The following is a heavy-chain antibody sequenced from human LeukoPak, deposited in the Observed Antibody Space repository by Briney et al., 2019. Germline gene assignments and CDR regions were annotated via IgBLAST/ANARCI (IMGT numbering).Heavy chain of an antibody. V-gene: IGHV4-39*07. D-gene: IGHD3-22*01. Sequence: SETLSLTCTVSGGSISSSSYYWGWIRQPPGKGLEWIGSIYYSGSTYYNPSLKSRVTIPVDTSKNQFSLKLSSVTAADTAVYYCARAATYYYDSSGYSHFDYWGQGTLVTVPS. CDR2: IYYSGST. CDR1: GGSISSSSYY. CDR3: ARAATYYYDSSGYSHFDY. J-gene: IGHJ4*02.